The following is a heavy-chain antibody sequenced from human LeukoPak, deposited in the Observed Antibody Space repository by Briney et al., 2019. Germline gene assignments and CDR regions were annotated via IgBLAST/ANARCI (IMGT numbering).Heavy chain of an antibody. CDR1: GFTFSDYY. D-gene: IGHD3-10*01. V-gene: IGHV3-11*04. Sequence: GGSLRLSCAASGFTFSDYYMSWIRQAPGKGLEWVSYISSSTSAIYYADSVKGRFTISRDNAKNSLCLQMNSLRAEDTAVYYCANPSWFGEWTPIDYWGQGTLVTVSS. CDR2: ISSSTSAI. CDR3: ANPSWFGEWTPIDY. J-gene: IGHJ4*02.